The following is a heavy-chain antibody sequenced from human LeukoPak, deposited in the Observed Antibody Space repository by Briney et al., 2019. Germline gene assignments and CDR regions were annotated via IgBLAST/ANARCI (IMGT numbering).Heavy chain of an antibody. D-gene: IGHD1-26*01. CDR3: AKDGGTHFDH. CDR1: GFTFTTYW. CDR2: IKQDGTEK. J-gene: IGHJ4*02. Sequence: GGSLRLSCAASGFTFTTYWMSWVRQAPGKGLEWVANIKQDGTEKYYVDSVKGRFTITRDNAQNSLTLHMNTLRADDTAVYYCAKDGGTHFDHWGQGTLVTVSS. V-gene: IGHV3-7*01.